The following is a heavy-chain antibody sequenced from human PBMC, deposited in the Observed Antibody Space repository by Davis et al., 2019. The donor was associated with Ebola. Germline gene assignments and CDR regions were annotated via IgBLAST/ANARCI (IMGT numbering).Heavy chain of an antibody. CDR3: ARVRYNWNEGDV. V-gene: IGHV3-30-3*01. CDR1: GFTFSSYW. D-gene: IGHD1-1*01. J-gene: IGHJ6*02. Sequence: SLKISCAASGFTFSSYWMSWVRQAPGKGLEWVAVISYDGSNKYYADSVKGRFTISRDNSKNTLYLQMNSLRAEDTAVYYCARVRYNWNEGDVWGQGTTVTVSS. CDR2: ISYDGSNK.